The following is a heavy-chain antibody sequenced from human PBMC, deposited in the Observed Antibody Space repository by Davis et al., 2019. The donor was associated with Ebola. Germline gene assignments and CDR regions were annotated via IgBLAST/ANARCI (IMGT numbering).Heavy chain of an antibody. CDR2: ISAYNGNT. CDR3: ARLRYLSGMDV. V-gene: IGHV1-18*01. Sequence: ASVKVSCKASGYTFTSYGISWVRQAPGQGLEWMGWISAYNGNTKYSQKFQGRVTITRDTSASTAYMELSSLRSEDTAVYYCARLRYLSGMDVWGQGTTVTVSS. CDR1: GYTFTSYG. D-gene: IGHD3-9*01. J-gene: IGHJ6*02.